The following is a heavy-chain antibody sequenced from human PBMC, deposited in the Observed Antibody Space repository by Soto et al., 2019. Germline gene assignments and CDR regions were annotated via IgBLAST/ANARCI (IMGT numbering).Heavy chain of an antibody. V-gene: IGHV3-33*01. CDR1: GFSFSSYG. CDR3: ARDVIYGSGCLDL. D-gene: IGHD3-10*01. J-gene: IGHJ2*01. CDR2: TWHDGSNK. Sequence: HVQLVESGGGVVQPGRSLTLSCGASGFSFSSYGMHWVRQAPGKGLEWVAVTWHDGSNKYYADSVKGRFTISRDNSKNTVQLQMDSLRAEDTAVYYCARDVIYGSGCLDLWGSGTPVTVSS.